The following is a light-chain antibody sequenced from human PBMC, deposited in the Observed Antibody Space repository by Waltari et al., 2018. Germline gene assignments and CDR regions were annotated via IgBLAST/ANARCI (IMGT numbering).Light chain of an antibody. CDR1: SGPSNYA. CDR2: LNSDGTH. CDR3: QTWGTGIRV. V-gene: IGLV4-69*01. J-gene: IGLJ3*02. Sequence: QLVLTQSPSASASLGASVKLTCTLSSGPSNYAIAWHPQQPEKGPRYLMKLNSDGTHNKGDGIPDRFSGSSSGAERYLTISSLQSEDEADYYCQTWGTGIRVFGGGTKLTVL.